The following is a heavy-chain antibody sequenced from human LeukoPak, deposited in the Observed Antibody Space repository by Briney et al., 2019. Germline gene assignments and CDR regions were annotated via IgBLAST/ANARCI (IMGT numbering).Heavy chain of an antibody. D-gene: IGHD3-10*01. CDR2: IYYSGST. J-gene: IGHJ4*02. CDR3: ARDLYGSGSYLGY. V-gene: IGHV4-59*01. CDR1: GGSISSYY. Sequence: SETLSLTRTVSGGSISSYYWSWIRQPPGKGLGWSGYIYYSGSTNYNPSLKRRVTISVDTSKNQFSLKLSSVTAADTAVYYCARDLYGSGSYLGYWGQGTLVTVSS.